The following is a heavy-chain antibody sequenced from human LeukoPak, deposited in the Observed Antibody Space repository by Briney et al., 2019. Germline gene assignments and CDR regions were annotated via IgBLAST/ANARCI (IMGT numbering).Heavy chain of an antibody. CDR2: IIPIFGTA. J-gene: IGHJ5*02. V-gene: IGHV1-69*05. CDR3: ARGTVTTGGSFDP. CDR1: GGTFSSYA. D-gene: IGHD4-11*01. Sequence: ASVKVSCKASGGTFSSYAISWVRQAPGQGLEWMGGIIPIFGTANYAQKFQGRVTITTDESTSTAYMELSSLRSDDTAVYYYARGTVTTGGSFDPWGQGTLVTVSS.